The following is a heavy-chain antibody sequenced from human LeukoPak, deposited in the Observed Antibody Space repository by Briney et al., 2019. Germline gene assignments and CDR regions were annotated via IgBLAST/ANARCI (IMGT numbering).Heavy chain of an antibody. D-gene: IGHD3-10*01. V-gene: IGHV3-23*01. CDR2: ISGSGGST. J-gene: IGHJ4*02. Sequence: GGSLRLSCAASGLTFSNHALCWFRQAPAKGLEWISEISGSGGSTYYADSLKGRFTISRDNSKNTLYLQMNSLRAEDTAVYYCTRELFDFDYWGQGTLVTVSS. CDR3: TRELFDFDY. CDR1: GLTFSNHA.